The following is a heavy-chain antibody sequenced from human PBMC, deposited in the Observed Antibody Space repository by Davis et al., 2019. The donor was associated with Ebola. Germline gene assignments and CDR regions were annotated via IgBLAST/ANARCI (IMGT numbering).Heavy chain of an antibody. CDR3: AREVLWFGELLSSTSYGMDV. D-gene: IGHD3-10*01. Sequence: SETLSLTCTVSGGSISSYYWSWIRQHPGKGLELIGYIYYSGSTYYNPSLKSRVTISVDTSKNQFSLKLSSVTAADTAVYYCAREVLWFGELLSSTSYGMDVWGKGTTVTVSS. V-gene: IGHV4-59*06. CDR2: IYYSGST. CDR1: GGSISSYY. J-gene: IGHJ6*04.